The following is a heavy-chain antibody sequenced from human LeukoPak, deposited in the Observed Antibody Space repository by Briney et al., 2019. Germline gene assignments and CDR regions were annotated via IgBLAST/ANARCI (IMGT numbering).Heavy chain of an antibody. D-gene: IGHD2-15*01. CDR3: ASLSGYCSGGSCPNYYYYSYMDV. J-gene: IGHJ6*03. CDR2: INPNSGDT. V-gene: IGHV1-2*02. Sequence: ASVKVSCKASVYTFTGYYMHWVRQAPGQGLEWMGCINPNSGDTNYAQKFQGRVTMTRDTSISTAYMELSRLRSDDTAVYYCASLSGYCSGGSCPNYYYYSYMDVWGKGTTVTISS. CDR1: VYTFTGYY.